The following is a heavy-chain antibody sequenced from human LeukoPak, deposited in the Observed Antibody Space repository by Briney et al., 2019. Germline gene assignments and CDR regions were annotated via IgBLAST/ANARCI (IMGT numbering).Heavy chain of an antibody. J-gene: IGHJ3*02. CDR2: IASDGSHT. CDR3: ARERQDTVIHSGAFDI. V-gene: IGHV3-30*04. CDR1: GFTFSNYF. Sequence: PGRSLRLSCAASGFTFSNYFMHWVRQAPGKGLEWVADIASDGSHTFYVESVKGRFTISRDNSKNTLYLQMNSLRVEDTAVYFCARERQDTVIHSGAFDIWGQGTMVTVSS. D-gene: IGHD2-21*02.